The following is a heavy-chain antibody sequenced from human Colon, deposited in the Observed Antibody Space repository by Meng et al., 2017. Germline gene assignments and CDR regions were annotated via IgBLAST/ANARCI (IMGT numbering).Heavy chain of an antibody. CDR3: ARHQQWLNGWFDP. D-gene: IGHD6-19*01. V-gene: IGHV4-39*07. CDR1: GGSISSSSYY. J-gene: IGHJ5*02. CDR2: IYYSGST. Sequence: SETLSLTCTVSGGSISSSSYYWGWTRQPPGKGLEWIRSIYYSGSTYYNPSLKSRVTISVDTSKNQFSLKLSSVTAADTAVYYCARHQQWLNGWFDPWGQGTLVTVSS.